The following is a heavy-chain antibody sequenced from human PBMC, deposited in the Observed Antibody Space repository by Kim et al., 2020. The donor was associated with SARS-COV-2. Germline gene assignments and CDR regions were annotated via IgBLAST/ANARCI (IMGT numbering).Heavy chain of an antibody. CDR1: GFTFNKAW. CDR2: IKSETDGGTT. CDR3: ATARVAAGGHYYYYGMEI. Sequence: GGSLRLSCAVSGFTFNKAWMNWVRQAPGKGLEWVGLIKSETDGGTTEYAAPVKGRFTISRDDSQNTLFLQMNSLKTEDTALYYCATARVAAGGHYYYYGMEIWGQGTTVTVSS. J-gene: IGHJ6*02. D-gene: IGHD6-13*01. V-gene: IGHV3-15*01.